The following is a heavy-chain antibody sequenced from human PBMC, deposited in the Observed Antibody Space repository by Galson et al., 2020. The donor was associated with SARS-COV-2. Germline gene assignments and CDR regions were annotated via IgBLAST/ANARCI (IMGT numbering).Heavy chain of an antibody. CDR2: IYHSGSI. CDR3: ARGKIVVLPAPGLGLGPHYYYYTVDV. D-gene: IGHD2-2*01. J-gene: IGHJ6*02. CDR1: GESFSDYS. V-gene: IGHV4-34*01. Sequence: ETSETLSLTCAVYGESFSDYSWSWTRQPPGKGLEWIGEIYHSGSINYSPSLKSRLTISVDTSKNQFSLRLNSVTAADTGVYYCARGKIVVLPAPGLGLGPHYYYYTVDVWGRGTTGAVSS.